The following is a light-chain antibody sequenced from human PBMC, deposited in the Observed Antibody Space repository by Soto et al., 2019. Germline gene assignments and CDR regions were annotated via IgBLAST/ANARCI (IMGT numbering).Light chain of an antibody. Sequence: DIQMTQSPSTLSASVGDRVTMTCRASQSISKWLAWYQQKPGTAPKLLIYDASNLESGVPSRFSGSGSGTEFTLTIRSRQPDDFATYYCQQYDSYSPLTFGGGTKVEIK. CDR3: QQYDSYSPLT. CDR1: QSISKW. CDR2: DAS. V-gene: IGKV1-5*01. J-gene: IGKJ4*01.